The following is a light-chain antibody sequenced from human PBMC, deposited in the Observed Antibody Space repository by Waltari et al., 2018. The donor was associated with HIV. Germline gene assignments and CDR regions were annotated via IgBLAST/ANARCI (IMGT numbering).Light chain of an antibody. CDR3: QSADSSGPRV. Sequence: YELTQPPSVSLSPGTSARITCSGAALAKQNAYWYQQKPGQAPVLVIYKDTQRPSGIPGRFSGSSSGTTVTLTITGVQAEDEADYHCQSADSSGPRVFGGGTKLTVL. J-gene: IGLJ3*02. V-gene: IGLV3-25*03. CDR2: KDT. CDR1: ALAKQN.